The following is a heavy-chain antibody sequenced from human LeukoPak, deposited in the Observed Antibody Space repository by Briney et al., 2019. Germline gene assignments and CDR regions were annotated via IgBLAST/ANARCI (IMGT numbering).Heavy chain of an antibody. J-gene: IGHJ4*02. Sequence: GGSLRLSCAASGFTFSSYSMNWVRQAPGKGLEWVSSISSSSSYIYYADSVKGRFTISRDNAKNSLYLQMNSLRAEDTAVYYCARGTEWGPYYFDYWGRGTLVTVSS. D-gene: IGHD1-26*01. CDR2: ISSSSSYI. V-gene: IGHV3-21*01. CDR3: ARGTEWGPYYFDY. CDR1: GFTFSSYS.